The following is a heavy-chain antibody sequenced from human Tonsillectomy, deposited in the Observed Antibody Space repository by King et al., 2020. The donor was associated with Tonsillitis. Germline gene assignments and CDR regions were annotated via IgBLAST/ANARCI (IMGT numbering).Heavy chain of an antibody. Sequence: VQLVGSGGGLVQPGGSLRLSCAASGFTFSDYDMHWVRQVPGKGLEWVSAIGSAGDTYYPGSVKGRFTISRENANNSLYLQMNSLRAGDTAVYYCAKAGQLENFGIYGVQGFRHFYGMDVWGQGTTVAVSS. CDR2: IGSAGDT. V-gene: IGHV3-13*01. CDR1: GFTFSDYD. J-gene: IGHJ6*02. D-gene: IGHD4-17*01. CDR3: AKAGQLENFGIYGVQGFRHFYGMDV.